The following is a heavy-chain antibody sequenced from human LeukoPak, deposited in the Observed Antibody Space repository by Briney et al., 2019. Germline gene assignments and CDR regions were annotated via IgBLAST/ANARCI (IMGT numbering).Heavy chain of an antibody. CDR2: INHSGST. CDR3: ARDRGYSGYQRSKGSFDY. J-gene: IGHJ4*02. Sequence: SETLSLTCAVYGGSFSGYYWSWIRQPPGKGLEWIGEINHSGSTNYNPSLKSRVTISVDTSKNQFSLKLSSVTAADTAVYYCARDRGYSGYQRSKGSFDYWGQGTLVTVSS. CDR1: GGSFSGYY. V-gene: IGHV4-34*01. D-gene: IGHD5-12*01.